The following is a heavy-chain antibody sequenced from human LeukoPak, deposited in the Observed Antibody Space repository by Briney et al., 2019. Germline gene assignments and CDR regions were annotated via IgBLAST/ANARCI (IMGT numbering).Heavy chain of an antibody. J-gene: IGHJ4*02. CDR1: GFTFSSYA. CDR3: AKVNYDILTGYCFDY. CDR2: ISGSGGST. D-gene: IGHD3-9*01. V-gene: IGHV3-23*01. Sequence: GGSLRLSCAASGFTFSSYAMSWVRQAPGKGLEWVSAISGSGGSTYYADSVKGRFTISRDNSKNTLYLQMNSLRAEDTAVYYCAKVNYDILTGYCFDYWGQGTLVTVSS.